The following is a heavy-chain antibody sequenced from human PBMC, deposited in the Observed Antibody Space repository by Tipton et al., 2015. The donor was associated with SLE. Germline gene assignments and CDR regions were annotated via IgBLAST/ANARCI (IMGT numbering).Heavy chain of an antibody. J-gene: IGHJ3*02. V-gene: IGHV1-46*01. CDR3: ARGDRTHDAFDI. Sequence: QLVQSGPEVKKPGASVKVSCKASGYTFTSYYMHWVRQAPGQGLEWMGIINPSGGSTSYAQKFQGRVTMTRDTSAGTVYMELSSLRSGDTAVYYCARGDRTHDAFDIWGQGTMVTVSS. CDR2: INPSGGST. CDR1: GYTFTSYY.